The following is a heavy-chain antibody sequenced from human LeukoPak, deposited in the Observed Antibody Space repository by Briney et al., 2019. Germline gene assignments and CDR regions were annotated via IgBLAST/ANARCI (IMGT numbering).Heavy chain of an antibody. CDR2: ISSSGSTI. J-gene: IGHJ4*02. D-gene: IGHD3-16*01. Sequence: GALRLSCAASGFTFSSYEMNWVRQAPGKGLEWVSYISSSGSTIYYADSVKGRFTISRDNAKNTLYLQMNSLRAEDTAVYYCARGGRFGGEDDWGQGTLVTVSS. V-gene: IGHV3-48*03. CDR3: ARGGRFGGEDD. CDR1: GFTFSSYE.